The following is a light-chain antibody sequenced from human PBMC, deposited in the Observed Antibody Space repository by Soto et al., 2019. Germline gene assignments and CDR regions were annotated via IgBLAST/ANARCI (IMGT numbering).Light chain of an antibody. CDR2: DVF. CDR3: QHYNGYPYT. Sequence: DIQMTQSPSTLSASIGDRVTITCRASQSMNNCLAWYQQRPGQAPPLLIYDVFRLGTGVPSRFSGSGSGTEFTLTISSLQAEDFATYFCQHYNGYPYTFGPGTKLEI. CDR1: QSMNNC. J-gene: IGKJ2*01. V-gene: IGKV1-5*01.